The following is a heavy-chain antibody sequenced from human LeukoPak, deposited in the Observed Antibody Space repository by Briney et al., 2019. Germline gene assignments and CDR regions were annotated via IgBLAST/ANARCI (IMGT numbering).Heavy chain of an antibody. Sequence: PGGSLTLSCSASGFTFDDYGTSWVPHAPGKALEWVAGINWKGDNWHGDSTGYADSVKGRFTISRDNAKNSLYLQINSLRAEATAVYYCANRNPTVTTIFDYWGQGTLVTVSS. V-gene: IGHV3-20*04. D-gene: IGHD4-17*01. CDR2: INWKGDNWHGDST. CDR3: ANRNPTVTTIFDY. J-gene: IGHJ4*02. CDR1: GFTFDDYG.